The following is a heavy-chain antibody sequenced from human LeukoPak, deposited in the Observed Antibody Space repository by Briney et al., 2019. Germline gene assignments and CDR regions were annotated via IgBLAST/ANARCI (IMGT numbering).Heavy chain of an antibody. J-gene: IGHJ5*02. CDR3: AKDRILYGDYEDWFDP. CDR2: ISYDGSNK. Sequence: PGGSLRLSCAASGFTFSSYGMHWVRQAPGKGLEWVAVISYDGSNKYYADSVKGRFTISRDNSKNTLYLQMNSLRAEDTAVYYCAKDRILYGDYEDWFDPWGQGTLVTVSS. CDR1: GFTFSSYG. V-gene: IGHV3-30*18. D-gene: IGHD4-17*01.